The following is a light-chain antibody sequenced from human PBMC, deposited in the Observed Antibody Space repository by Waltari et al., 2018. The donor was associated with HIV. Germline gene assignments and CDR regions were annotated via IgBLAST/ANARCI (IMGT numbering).Light chain of an antibody. CDR3: QAWDSSTWV. Sequence: SYELTQPPSLSVSTGQTASITCSGDQLGYKYACWYQQKPGQSPVLVMYQDSKRPSVIPERFSGSNSGNTATLTISGTQAMDEADYYCQAWDSSTWVFGGGTKLTVL. CDR1: QLGYKY. J-gene: IGLJ3*02. V-gene: IGLV3-1*01. CDR2: QDS.